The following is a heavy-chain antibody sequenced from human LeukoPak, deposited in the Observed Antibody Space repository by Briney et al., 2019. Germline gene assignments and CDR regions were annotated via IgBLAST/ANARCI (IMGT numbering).Heavy chain of an antibody. V-gene: IGHV1-69*05. CDR3: ARARYYYDSSGYYDY. Sequence: AASVKVSCKASGGTFSSYAISWVRQAPGQGLEWMGGIIPIFGTANYAQKFQGRVTITTDESTSTPYMELSSLRSEDTAVYYCARARYYYDSSGYYDYWGQGTLVTVSS. CDR2: IIPIFGTA. CDR1: GGTFSSYA. D-gene: IGHD3-22*01. J-gene: IGHJ4*02.